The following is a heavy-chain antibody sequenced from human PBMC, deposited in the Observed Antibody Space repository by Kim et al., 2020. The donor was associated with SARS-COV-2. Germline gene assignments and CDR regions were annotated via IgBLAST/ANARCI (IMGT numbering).Heavy chain of an antibody. J-gene: IGHJ6*02. Sequence: GSTYYADSVKGRFTIARDKSKNSLYLQMNSLRTEDTALYYCAKDGYGMDVWGQGTTVTVSS. V-gene: IGHV3-43*01. CDR3: AKDGYGMDV. CDR2: GST.